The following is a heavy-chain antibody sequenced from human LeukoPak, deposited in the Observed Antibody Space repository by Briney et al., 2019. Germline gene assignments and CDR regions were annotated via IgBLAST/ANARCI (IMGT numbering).Heavy chain of an antibody. CDR1: GGSISSGSYY. CDR2: IYTSGST. Sequence: PSQTLSLTCTVSGGSISSGSYYWSWIRQPAGKGLEWIGRIYTSGSTNYNPSLKSRVTISVDTSKNQFSLKLSSVTAADTAVYYCASSRGYSYGYGGYYMDVWGKGTTVTVS. J-gene: IGHJ6*03. V-gene: IGHV4-61*02. D-gene: IGHD5-18*01. CDR3: ASSRGYSYGYGGYYMDV.